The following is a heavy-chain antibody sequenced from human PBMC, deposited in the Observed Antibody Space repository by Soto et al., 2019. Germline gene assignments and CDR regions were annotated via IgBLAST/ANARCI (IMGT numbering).Heavy chain of an antibody. CDR3: ARENYGDYLNWFDP. CDR1: GGSISSGGYY. J-gene: IGHJ5*02. V-gene: IGHV4-31*03. CDR2: IYYSGST. D-gene: IGHD4-17*01. Sequence: KTSETLSLTCTVSGGSISSGGYYWSWIRQHPGKGLEWIGYIYYSGSTYYNPSLKSRVTISVDTSKNQFSLKLSSVTAADTAVYYCARENYGDYLNWFDPWGQGTLVTVSS.